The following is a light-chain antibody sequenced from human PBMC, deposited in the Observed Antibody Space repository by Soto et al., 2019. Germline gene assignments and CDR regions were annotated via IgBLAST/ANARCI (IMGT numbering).Light chain of an antibody. J-gene: IGLJ1*01. V-gene: IGLV2-14*01. CDR2: DVS. CDR1: SSDVGTYNS. Sequence: QPVLTQPASVSGSPGQSITISCTGTSSDVGTYNSVSWYQQYPGKAPKLMIHDVSNRPSGVSNRFSGSKSGNTASLTISGLQAEDEADYYCSSSTSSSSYVFGSGTKLTVL. CDR3: SSSTSSSSYV.